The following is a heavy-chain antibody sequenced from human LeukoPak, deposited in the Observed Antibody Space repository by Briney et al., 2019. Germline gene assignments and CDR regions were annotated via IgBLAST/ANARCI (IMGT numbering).Heavy chain of an antibody. V-gene: IGHV5-10-1*01. CDR1: GYSFTTYW. Sequence: GESLKISCKVSGYSFTTYWITWVRQMPGKGLEWMGRIDPSDSYTNYSPSFQGHVTISTDKSISTAYLQWSSLKASDTAMYYCARRQGCSSTSCPPDYWGQGTLVTVSP. CDR2: IDPSDSYT. CDR3: ARRQGCSSTSCPPDY. J-gene: IGHJ4*02. D-gene: IGHD2-2*01.